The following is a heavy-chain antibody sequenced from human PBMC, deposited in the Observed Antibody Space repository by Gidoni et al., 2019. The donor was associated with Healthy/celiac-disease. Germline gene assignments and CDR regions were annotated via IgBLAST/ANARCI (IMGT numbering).Heavy chain of an antibody. CDR3: ARWWSYSSGWYVWYYFDY. V-gene: IGHV3-48*03. Sequence: EVQLVASGGGLVQPGGSLRLSCAASGFTFSIYEMNWVRQAPGKGLEWVSYISSSGSTIYYADSVKGRFTISRYNAKNSLYLQMNSLRAEDTAVYYCARWWSYSSGWYVWYYFDYWGQGTLVTVSS. CDR2: ISSSGSTI. D-gene: IGHD6-19*01. CDR1: GFTFSIYE. J-gene: IGHJ4*02.